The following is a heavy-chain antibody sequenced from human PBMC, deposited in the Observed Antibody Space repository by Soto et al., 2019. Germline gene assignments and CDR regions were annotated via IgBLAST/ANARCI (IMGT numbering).Heavy chain of an antibody. V-gene: IGHV3-48*02. CDR1: VFTFSDYP. CDR3: ARETPSFDS. D-gene: IGHD2-15*01. J-gene: IGHJ4*02. CDR2: IRTISSAI. Sequence: PGGPLRLAGAASVFTFSDYPMNWVRQAPGKGLEWVSSIRTISSAIYFADSVRGRFTISRDNARNSLYLQMTSLRDEDTAVYYCARETPSFDSWGQGTLVTVSS.